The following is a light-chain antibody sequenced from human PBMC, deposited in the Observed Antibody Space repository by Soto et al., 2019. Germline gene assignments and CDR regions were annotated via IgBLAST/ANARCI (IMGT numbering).Light chain of an antibody. J-gene: IGKJ4*01. CDR1: RGITNY. CDR2: SAS. V-gene: IGKV1-27*01. Sequence: DIQMTQSPSSLSASVGDRVTITCRASRGITNYLAWYQQKPGKAPNLLIYSASTLQSGVPSRFSGSGSGTEFTLTICSLQPEDVATYYCQKHNSAPLTFGGGTKVEIK. CDR3: QKHNSAPLT.